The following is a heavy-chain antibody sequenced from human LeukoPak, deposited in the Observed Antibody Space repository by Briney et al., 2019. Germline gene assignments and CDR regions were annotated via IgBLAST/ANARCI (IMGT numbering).Heavy chain of an antibody. CDR3: ARIQQQLFDP. CDR2: IYYSGST. CDR1: GGSISSYY. V-gene: IGHV4-59*01. J-gene: IGHJ5*02. Sequence: PSETLSLTCTVSGGSISSYYWSWIRQPPGKGLEWIGYIYYSGSTNYNPSLKSRATISVDTSKNQFSLKLSSVTAADTAVYYCARIQQQLFDPWGQGTLVTVSS. D-gene: IGHD6-13*01.